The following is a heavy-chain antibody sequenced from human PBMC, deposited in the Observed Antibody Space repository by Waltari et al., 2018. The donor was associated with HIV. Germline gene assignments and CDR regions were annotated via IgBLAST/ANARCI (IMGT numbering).Heavy chain of an antibody. J-gene: IGHJ5*02. CDR2: ISSSGTFT. CDR1: GFTFNSYS. CDR3: ARDSRDNSWSLNFFDP. Sequence: EVQLVESGGGPVKPGGSLRLSCRASGFTFNSYSLNWVRQAPGKGLEWISSISSSGTFTHYADSGKGRFTISRDNANKSVYLQRNSLRAEDTAVYYCARDSRDNSWSLNFFDPWGQGTLVTVSS. D-gene: IGHD6-13*01. V-gene: IGHV3-21*01.